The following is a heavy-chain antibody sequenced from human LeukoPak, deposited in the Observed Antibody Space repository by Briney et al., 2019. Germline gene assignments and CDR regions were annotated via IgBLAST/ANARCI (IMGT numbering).Heavy chain of an antibody. V-gene: IGHV4-39*01. J-gene: IGHJ5*02. CDR2: IYYSGST. CDR3: ARSSGGITIFGVVMSAGNWFDP. Sequence: SETLSLTCTVSGGSISSSSYYWGWIRQPPGKGLEWIGSIYYSGSTYYNPSLKSRATISVDTSKNQFSLKLSSVTAADTAVYYCARSSGGITIFGVVMSAGNWFDPWGQGTLVTVSS. CDR1: GGSISSSSYY. D-gene: IGHD3-3*01.